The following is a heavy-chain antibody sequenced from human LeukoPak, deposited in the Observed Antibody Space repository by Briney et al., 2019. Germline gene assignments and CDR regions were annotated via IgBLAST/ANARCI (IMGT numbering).Heavy chain of an antibody. CDR2: ISAYNGNT. V-gene: IGHV1-18*01. CDR3: APLLGYCSSTSCETKTNWFDP. D-gene: IGHD2-2*01. Sequence: GASVKVSCKASGYTFTSYGISWVRQAPGQGLEWMGWISAYNGNTNYAQKLQGRVTMTTDTSTSTAYMELRSLRSDDTAVYYCAPLLGYCSSTSCETKTNWFDPWGQGTLVTVSS. J-gene: IGHJ5*02. CDR1: GYTFTSYG.